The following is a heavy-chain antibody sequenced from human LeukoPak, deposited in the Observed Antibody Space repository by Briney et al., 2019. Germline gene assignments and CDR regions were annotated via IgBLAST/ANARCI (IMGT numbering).Heavy chain of an antibody. D-gene: IGHD1-26*01. Sequence: GGSLRLSCAASGFTFSSYSMNWVRQAPGKGLEWVSYISSSSSTIYYADSVKGRFTISRDNAKNSLYLQMNSLRAEDTAVYYCARIKFIVGATTGPFDYWGQGTLVTVSS. J-gene: IGHJ4*02. CDR1: GFTFSSYS. V-gene: IGHV3-48*04. CDR3: ARIKFIVGATTGPFDY. CDR2: ISSSSSTI.